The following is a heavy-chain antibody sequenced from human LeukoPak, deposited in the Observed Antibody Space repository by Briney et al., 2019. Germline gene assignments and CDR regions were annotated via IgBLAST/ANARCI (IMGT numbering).Heavy chain of an antibody. CDR3: ASSYGGELQADY. D-gene: IGHD4/OR15-4a*01. CDR1: GGTNSKGDYY. J-gene: IGHJ4*02. Sequence: TLSLTCTVTGGTNSKGDYYWSWIPHPPGKAREWIGYIYYSWSTYYNPSLKSPVTISVDTSKNQFSLKLSSVTAADTAVYYCASSYGGELQADYWGQGTLVTVSS. CDR2: IYYSWST. V-gene: IGHV4-30-4*01.